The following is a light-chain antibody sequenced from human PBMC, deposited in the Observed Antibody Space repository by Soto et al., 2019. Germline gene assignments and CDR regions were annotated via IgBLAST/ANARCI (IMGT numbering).Light chain of an antibody. CDR2: RAS. CDR3: QQYNNYFSWT. V-gene: IGKV1-5*03. CDR1: QSISRW. Sequence: DIQMTQSPSTLSASVGDTVTITCRASQSISRWLAWYQQKPGKAPKPLIYRASTLESGVPSRFSGGGSGTEFTLNISSLQPDDLATYYCQQYNNYFSWTFGQGTKVEIK. J-gene: IGKJ1*01.